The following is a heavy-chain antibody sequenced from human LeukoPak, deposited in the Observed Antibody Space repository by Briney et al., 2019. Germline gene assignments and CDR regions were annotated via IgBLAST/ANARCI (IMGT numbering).Heavy chain of an antibody. D-gene: IGHD2-15*01. CDR1: GGSMSGSSFY. CDR3: ARGLGYCSGGSCYSFRYNWFDP. CDR2: IYHDGDT. V-gene: IGHV4-39*07. J-gene: IGHJ5*02. Sequence: SETLSLTCTVSGGSMSGSSFYWAWIRQSPGKGLESIGSIYHDGDTYYNPSLKSRVTISVDTSKNQFSLKLSSVTAADTAVYYCARGLGYCSGGSCYSFRYNWFDPWGQGTLVTVSS.